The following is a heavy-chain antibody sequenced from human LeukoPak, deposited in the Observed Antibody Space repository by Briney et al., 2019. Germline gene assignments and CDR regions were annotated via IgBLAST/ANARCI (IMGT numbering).Heavy chain of an antibody. D-gene: IGHD2-2*01. CDR2: INPNSGGT. V-gene: IGHV1-2*02. J-gene: IGHJ5*02. Sequence: ASGKVSCKASGYTFTGYYMHWVRQAPGQGLEWMGWINPNSGGTNYAQKFQGRVTMTRDTSISTACMELSRLRSDDTAVYYCARDLNIVVVPAAIGFDPWGQGTLVTVSS. CDR1: GYTFTGYY. CDR3: ARDLNIVVVPAAIGFDP.